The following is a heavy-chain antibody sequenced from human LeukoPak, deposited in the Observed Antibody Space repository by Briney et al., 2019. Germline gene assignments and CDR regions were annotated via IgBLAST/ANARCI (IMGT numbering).Heavy chain of an antibody. CDR1: GGSFSGYY. Sequence: ETLSLTCAVYGGSFSGYYWSWIRQPPGKGLEWIGEINHSGSTNYNPSLKSRVTISVDTSKNQFSLKLSSVTAADTAVYYCARRLGRKFGERFYYYHYMDVWGKGTTVTISS. J-gene: IGHJ6*03. D-gene: IGHD3-10*01. V-gene: IGHV4-34*01. CDR3: ARRLGRKFGERFYYYHYMDV. CDR2: INHSGST.